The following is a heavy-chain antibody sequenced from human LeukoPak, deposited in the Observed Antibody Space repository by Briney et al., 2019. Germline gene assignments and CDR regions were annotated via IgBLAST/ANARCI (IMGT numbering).Heavy chain of an antibody. CDR2: ISSGSSYI. CDR1: GFTFSSYS. CDR3: ARDYVRAYYMDV. Sequence: PGGSLRLSCAASGFTFSSYSMKWVRQAPEKGLEWVSSISSGSSYIYYADSVKGRFTISRDNAKNSLYLQMNSLRAEDTAVYYCARDYVRAYYMDVWGKGTTVTVSS. V-gene: IGHV3-21*01. J-gene: IGHJ6*03. D-gene: IGHD3-10*02.